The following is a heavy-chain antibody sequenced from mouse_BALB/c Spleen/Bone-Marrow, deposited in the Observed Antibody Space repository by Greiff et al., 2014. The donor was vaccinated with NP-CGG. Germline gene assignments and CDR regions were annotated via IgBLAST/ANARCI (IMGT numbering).Heavy chain of an antibody. CDR2: INPYNGDT. CDR1: GYSFTGYF. Sequence: LQLTPSGPELVRPGASVKLSFQASGYSFTGYFMNWVKQSRGKSLEWIGRINPYNGDTFYNQKFKGKATLTVDKSSSTAHMELLSLTSEDSAVYYCGGVYYYGSSYFDYWGQGTTLTVSS. CDR3: GGVYYYGSSYFDY. V-gene: IGHV1-37*01. D-gene: IGHD1-1*01. J-gene: IGHJ2*01.